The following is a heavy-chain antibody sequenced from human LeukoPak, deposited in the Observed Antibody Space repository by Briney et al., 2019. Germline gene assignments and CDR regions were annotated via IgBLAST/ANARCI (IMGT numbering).Heavy chain of an antibody. D-gene: IGHD1-26*01. CDR3: ARDPYNGNYGDSYYYYMDV. Sequence: GGSLRLSCAVSGFTVSGDYMSWVRQAPGKGLEWVSVMYTGGATYYADSVKGRFTISRDNAKNSLYLQMNSLRAEDTAIYYCARDPYNGNYGDSYYYYMDVWGKGTTVTISS. V-gene: IGHV3-53*01. J-gene: IGHJ6*03. CDR2: MYTGGAT. CDR1: GFTVSGDY.